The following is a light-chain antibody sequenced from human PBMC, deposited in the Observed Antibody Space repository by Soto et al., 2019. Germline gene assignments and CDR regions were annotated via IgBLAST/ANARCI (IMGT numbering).Light chain of an antibody. CDR3: QQYKNWPL. J-gene: IGKJ5*01. CDR2: DAS. CDR1: QSVSSY. Sequence: EIVLTQSKGTLSLSPGDRASLSCRASQSVSSYLAWYQQKPGQAPRLLIYDASTRATGIPVRFSGSGFGTEFTLTISSLQSEDFAVYYCQQYKNWPLFGQGTRLEI. V-gene: IGKV3-15*01.